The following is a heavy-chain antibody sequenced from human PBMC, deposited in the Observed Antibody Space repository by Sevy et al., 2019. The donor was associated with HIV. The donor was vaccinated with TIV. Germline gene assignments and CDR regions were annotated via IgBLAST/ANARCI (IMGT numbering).Heavy chain of an antibody. Sequence: GGSLRLSCAASGFTFSDYYMSWIRQAPGKGLEWVSYISSSGSTIYYADSVKGRFTISRDKAKNSLYLQMNSQRAEDTAVYYCARAKELLEGRDFDYWGQGTLGTDSS. J-gene: IGHJ4*02. CDR3: ARAKELLEGRDFDY. CDR1: GFTFSDYY. V-gene: IGHV3-11*01. D-gene: IGHD1-26*01. CDR2: ISSSGSTI.